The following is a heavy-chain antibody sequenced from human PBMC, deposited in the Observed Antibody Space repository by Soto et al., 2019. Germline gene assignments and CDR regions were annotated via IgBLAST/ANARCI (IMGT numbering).Heavy chain of an antibody. CDR1: GFTFSSYS. V-gene: IGHV3-21*01. CDR2: ISSSSSYI. CDR3: ARDLFTGQEDYYYYGMDV. J-gene: IGHJ6*02. Sequence: PGGSLRLSCAASGFTFSSYSMNWVRQAPGKGLEWVSSISSSSSYICYADSVKGRFTISRDNAKNSLYLQMNSLRAEDTAVYYCARDLFTGQEDYYYYGMDVWGQGTTVTVS.